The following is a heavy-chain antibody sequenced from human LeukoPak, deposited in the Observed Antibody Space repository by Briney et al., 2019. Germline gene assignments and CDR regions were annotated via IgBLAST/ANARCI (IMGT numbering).Heavy chain of an antibody. CDR1: GYTFTTYA. Sequence: VASVKVSCTASGYTFTTYAMHWVRQAPGQRLEWMGWINAGNGNTEYSQKFQGRVTITRDTSATTAYMELSSLRSVDTAVYYCARDAYYDSSGYSYFDYWGQGTLVTVSS. D-gene: IGHD3-22*01. CDR2: INAGNGNT. CDR3: ARDAYYDSSGYSYFDY. J-gene: IGHJ4*02. V-gene: IGHV1-3*01.